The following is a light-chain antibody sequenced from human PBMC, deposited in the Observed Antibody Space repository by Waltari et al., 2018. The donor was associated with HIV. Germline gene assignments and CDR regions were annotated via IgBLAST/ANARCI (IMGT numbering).Light chain of an antibody. V-gene: IGLV6-57*02. Sequence: NFMLTQPHPVSESPGKTVIISCTGSSGSIAGNDVQWFQQRPGSAPTTVIYENNQRPSGVPDRFSGSIDTSSNSASLTISGLKTDDEADYYCQSYDSNNQGVIGGGTKLTVL. CDR3: QSYDSNNQGV. CDR1: SGSIAGND. CDR2: ENN. J-gene: IGLJ3*02.